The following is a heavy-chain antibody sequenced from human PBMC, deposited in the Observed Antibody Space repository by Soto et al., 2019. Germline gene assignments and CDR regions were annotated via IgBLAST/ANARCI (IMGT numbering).Heavy chain of an antibody. Sequence: GESLKISCAASGFTFSNAWMSWVRQAPGKGLEWVGRIKSKTDGGTTDYAAPVKGRFTISRDDSKNTLYLQMNSLKTEDTAVYYCTTAPLIVVVVAAAADAFDIWGQGTMVTVSS. D-gene: IGHD2-15*01. CDR2: IKSKTDGGTT. V-gene: IGHV3-15*01. J-gene: IGHJ3*02. CDR3: TTAPLIVVVVAAAADAFDI. CDR1: GFTFSNAW.